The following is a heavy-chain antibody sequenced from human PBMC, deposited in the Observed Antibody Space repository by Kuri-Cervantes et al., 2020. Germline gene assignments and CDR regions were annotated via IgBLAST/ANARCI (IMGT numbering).Heavy chain of an antibody. CDR3: ATPASGYYSGGYYYGMDV. V-gene: IGHV4-39*01. CDR2: IYYSGST. Sequence: ESLKISCTVSGGSISSSSYYWGWTRQPPGKGLEWIGSIYYSGSTYYNPSLKSRVTISVDTSKNQFSLKLSSVTAADTAVYYCATPASGYYSGGYYYGMDVWGQGTTVTVSS. J-gene: IGHJ6*02. D-gene: IGHD3-22*01. CDR1: GGSISSSSYY.